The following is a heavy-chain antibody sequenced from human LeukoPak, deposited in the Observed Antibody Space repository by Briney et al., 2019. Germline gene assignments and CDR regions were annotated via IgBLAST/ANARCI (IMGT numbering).Heavy chain of an antibody. D-gene: IGHD2-21*02. CDR3: ARGGGAFCGSDCHRNFDY. Sequence: GRSLRLSCAASGFTVSSNYMSWVRQAPGKGLEWVSVIYSGGSTYYTDSVKGRFTFSRDNSKNTLYLQMNSLTAEDTAVYFCARGGGAFCGSDCHRNFDYWGQGTLVTVSS. J-gene: IGHJ4*02. CDR1: GFTVSSNY. CDR2: IYSGGST. V-gene: IGHV3-53*01.